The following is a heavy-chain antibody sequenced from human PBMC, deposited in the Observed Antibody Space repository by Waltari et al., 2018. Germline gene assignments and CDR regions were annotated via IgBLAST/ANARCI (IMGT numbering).Heavy chain of an antibody. V-gene: IGHV1-69*12. Sequence: QVQLVQSGAEVKKPGSSVKVSCKASGGTFSSYASSWVRQAPGQGLEWMGGIIPIFGTATYPQKFQCRFTITADDSTSTAYMELSSLRSEDPAVYYCATRISGAPGYYYGMDVWGQGTTVTVSS. D-gene: IGHD7-27*01. J-gene: IGHJ6*02. CDR1: GGTFSSYA. CDR2: IIPIFGTA. CDR3: ATRISGAPGYYYGMDV.